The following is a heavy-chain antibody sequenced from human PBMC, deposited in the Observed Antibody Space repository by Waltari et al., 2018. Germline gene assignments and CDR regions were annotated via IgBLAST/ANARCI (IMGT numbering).Heavy chain of an antibody. CDR2: IHSGGNT. CDR3: ARDSSPKKRTSVVGVLYFMDV. V-gene: IGHV4-4*07. J-gene: IGHJ6*03. Sequence: QVQLHESGPGLVRPSETLSLTCTVSGDSISGYYWTWIRQSAGKGLEWIGRIHSGGNTNYNPSLKGRVTMSVDRAKNQFSLNLSFVTAADTAVYYCARDSSPKKRTSVVGVLYFMDVWGKGTTVTVSS. CDR1: GDSISGYY. D-gene: IGHD3-3*01.